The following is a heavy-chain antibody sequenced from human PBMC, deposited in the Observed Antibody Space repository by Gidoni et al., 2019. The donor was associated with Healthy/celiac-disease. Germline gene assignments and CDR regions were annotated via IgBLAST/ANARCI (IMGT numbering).Heavy chain of an antibody. CDR2: INSDGSST. CDR3: ARAMYYYDSSAE. Sequence: EVQLVESGGGLVPPGGSLRLSCAASGFPFSSYWMHWVRKATGKGLVWVSRINSDGSSTSYADSVKGRFTISRDNAKNTLYLQMNSLRAEDTAVYYCARAMYYYDSSAEWGQGTLVTVSS. D-gene: IGHD3-22*01. J-gene: IGHJ4*02. V-gene: IGHV3-74*01. CDR1: GFPFSSYW.